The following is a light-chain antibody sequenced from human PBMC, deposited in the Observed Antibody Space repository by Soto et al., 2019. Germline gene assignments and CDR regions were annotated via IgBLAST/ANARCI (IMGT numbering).Light chain of an antibody. CDR1: SSDIGGYNF. Sequence: QSVLTQHASVSGSPGQSITISCNGTSSDIGGYNFVHWHQQHPGKAPKFMIYDVTNRPSGVSNRFSGSKSGNTASLTISGLQTEDEADYYCSSYTSSDTVIFGGGTKLTVL. V-gene: IGLV2-14*01. CDR2: DVT. J-gene: IGLJ2*01. CDR3: SSYTSSDTVI.